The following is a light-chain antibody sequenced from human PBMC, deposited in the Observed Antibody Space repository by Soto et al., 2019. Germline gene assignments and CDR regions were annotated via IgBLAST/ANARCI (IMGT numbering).Light chain of an antibody. J-gene: IGLJ3*02. CDR3: ATWDSSLSAWL. CDR2: DNN. CDR1: SSNIGNNY. V-gene: IGLV1-51*01. Sequence: VLTQPPSLSAAPGQTVTISCSGGSSNIGNNYVSWYQQVAGTTPKLLIFDNNKRPSGIPDRFSGSKSGTSATLGIAGLQTGDAADYYCATWDSSLSAWLFGGGTQLTVL.